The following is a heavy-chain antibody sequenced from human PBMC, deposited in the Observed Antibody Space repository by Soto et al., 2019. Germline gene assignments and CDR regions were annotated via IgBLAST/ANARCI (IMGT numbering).Heavy chain of an antibody. CDR3: ARDASPDGAVNDAFDI. D-gene: IGHD3-16*02. J-gene: IGHJ3*02. CDR2: ISAYNGNT. CDR1: GFTFTSYG. V-gene: IGHV1-18*01. Sequence: QVQLVQSGAEVKKPGASVKVSCKASGFTFTSYGISWVRQAPGQGLEWMGWISAYNGNTNYAQKLQGRVTMTTDTSTSTAYMELRSLRSDDTAVYYCARDASPDGAVNDAFDIWGQGTMVTVSS.